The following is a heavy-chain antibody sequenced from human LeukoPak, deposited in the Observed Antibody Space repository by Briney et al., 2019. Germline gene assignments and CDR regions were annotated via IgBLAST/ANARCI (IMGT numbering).Heavy chain of an antibody. V-gene: IGHV3-7*01. D-gene: IGHD3-3*01. CDR2: MKQDGSEK. J-gene: IGHJ4*02. CDR1: GINFRGYW. Sequence: GGSLRLSCAVSGINFRGYWMAWVRQAPGKGLEWVANMKQDGSEKYYVDSVKGRFTISRDNAKNSLHLQMDSLSAEDTAVYYCGRDFWSGYYTEDWGQGALVIVSS. CDR3: GRDFWSGYYTED.